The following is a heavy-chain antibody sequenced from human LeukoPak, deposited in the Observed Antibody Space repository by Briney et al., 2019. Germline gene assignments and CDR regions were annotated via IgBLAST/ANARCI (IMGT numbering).Heavy chain of an antibody. J-gene: IGHJ4*02. CDR3: ARDSDRYNWNYFDY. D-gene: IGHD1-20*01. Sequence: GASVKVSCKASGFTFTDYYIHWVQQAPGKGLVWMGRVDTEDGETVYATKFHGRLALTADASTATASMELSSLHSDDTAVYYCARDSDRYNWNYFDYWGQGTLVTVSS. CDR2: VDTEDGET. CDR1: GFTFTDYY. V-gene: IGHV1-69-2*01.